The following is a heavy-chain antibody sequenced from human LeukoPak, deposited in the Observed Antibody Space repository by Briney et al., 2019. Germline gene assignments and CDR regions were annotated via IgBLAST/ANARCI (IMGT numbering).Heavy chain of an antibody. CDR2: ISSSGDNT. Sequence: PGGSLRLSCAASGFVFSTYAMGWVRQAPGKGLEWVSRISSSGDNTYYVDSVKGQFTISRDNSKNTLDLQMNSLRAEDTAMYHCAKVKALDAVASYFDYWGQGTLVTVSS. D-gene: IGHD2-8*01. V-gene: IGHV3-23*01. J-gene: IGHJ4*02. CDR1: GFVFSTYA. CDR3: AKVKALDAVASYFDY.